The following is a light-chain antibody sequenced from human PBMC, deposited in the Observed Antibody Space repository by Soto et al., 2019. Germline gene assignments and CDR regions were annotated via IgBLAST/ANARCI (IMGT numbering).Light chain of an antibody. Sequence: DIQMTQSPSSLSASVGDRVTITCQASQDISNYLNWYQQKPGKAPKLLIYAASSLQSGVPSRFSGSGSGTDFTLTISGLQAEDFATFFCQQSYSGPPTFGQGTKVDIK. CDR2: AAS. J-gene: IGKJ2*01. CDR3: QQSYSGPPT. V-gene: IGKV1-39*01. CDR1: QDISNY.